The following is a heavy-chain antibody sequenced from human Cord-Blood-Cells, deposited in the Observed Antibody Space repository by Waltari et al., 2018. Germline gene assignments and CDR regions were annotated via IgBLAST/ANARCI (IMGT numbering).Heavy chain of an antibody. Sequence: QVQLQESGPGLVKPSETLSLTCTVAGGSISSYYWSWIRQPAGKGLEWIGRIYTSGSTNYNPALKSRVTMSVDTSKNQFSLKLSSVTAADTAVYYCARAYCSSTSCSTDAFDIWGQGTMVTVSS. J-gene: IGHJ3*02. CDR2: IYTSGST. CDR3: ARAYCSSTSCSTDAFDI. D-gene: IGHD2-2*01. CDR1: GGSISSYY. V-gene: IGHV4-4*07.